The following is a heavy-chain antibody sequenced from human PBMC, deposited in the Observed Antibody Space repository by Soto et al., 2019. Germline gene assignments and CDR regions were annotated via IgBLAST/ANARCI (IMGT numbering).Heavy chain of an antibody. CDR1: GFTFSSYA. V-gene: IGHV3-23*01. Sequence: EVQLLESGGGLVQPGGSLRLSCAASGFTFSSYAMTWVRQAPGKGLEWVSAIGGSGGSTYYADSVKGRCTISRDNSKNTLYLQMNSLRVEDSAVYYCAKDVGCSSTNCYTRSSDYWGQGTLVTVSS. CDR3: AKDVGCSSTNCYTRSSDY. D-gene: IGHD2-2*02. J-gene: IGHJ4*02. CDR2: IGGSGGST.